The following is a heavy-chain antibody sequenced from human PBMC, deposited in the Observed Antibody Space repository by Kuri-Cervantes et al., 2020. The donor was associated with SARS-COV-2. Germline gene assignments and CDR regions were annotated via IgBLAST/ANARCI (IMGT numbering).Heavy chain of an antibody. D-gene: IGHD3-16*01. Sequence: GSSLKICCKASGYIFTSYWISWVRQMRGKGLERRGRVDPSDSETNYSPSFDGDVTMSVDKSINTAYLQWSSLKASDTAMYYCATRYGHSFAYGYWGQGSPVTVSS. J-gene: IGHJ4*02. V-gene: IGHV5-10-1*01. CDR2: VDPSDSET. CDR1: GYIFTSYW. CDR3: ATRYGHSFAYGY.